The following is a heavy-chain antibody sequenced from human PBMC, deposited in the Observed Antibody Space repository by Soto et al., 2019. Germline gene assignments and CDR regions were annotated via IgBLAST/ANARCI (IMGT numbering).Heavy chain of an antibody. CDR2: IIPILGIA. Sequence: GASVKVSCKASGGTFSSYTISWVRQAPGQGLEWMGRIIPILGIANYAQKFQGRVTITADKSTSTAYMELSSLRSEDTAVYYCAGSTEWVRVYRHYYYYYMDVWGKGTTVTVSS. J-gene: IGHJ6*03. D-gene: IGHD3-10*01. V-gene: IGHV1-69*02. CDR1: GGTFSSYT. CDR3: AGSTEWVRVYRHYYYYYMDV.